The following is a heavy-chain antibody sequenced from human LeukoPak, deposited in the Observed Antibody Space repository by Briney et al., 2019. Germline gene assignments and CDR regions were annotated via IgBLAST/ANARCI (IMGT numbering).Heavy chain of an antibody. Sequence: GGSLRLSCAASGFTFDDYAMHWVRQAPGKGLEWVSLISGDGGSTYYADSVKGRFTISRDNSKNSLYLQMNSLRTEDTALYYCAKDPDSSSRPLIPIGGFDYWGQGTLVTVSS. J-gene: IGHJ4*02. CDR3: AKDPDSSSRPLIPIGGFDY. D-gene: IGHD6-13*01. CDR1: GFTFDDYA. CDR2: ISGDGGST. V-gene: IGHV3-43*02.